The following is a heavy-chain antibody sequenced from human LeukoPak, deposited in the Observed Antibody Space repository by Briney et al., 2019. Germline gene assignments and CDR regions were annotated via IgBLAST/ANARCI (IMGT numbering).Heavy chain of an antibody. CDR1: GGSFSGYY. Sequence: SETLSLTCAVYGGSFSGYYWSWIRQPPGKGLEWIGEINHSGSTNYNPSLKSRVTISVDTSKNQFSLELSSLAAAVTAVYCGASTKSRYFDWLYRYWGRGTLVSVSS. CDR2: INHSGST. V-gene: IGHV4-34*01. D-gene: IGHD3-9*01. CDR3: ASTKSRYFDWLYRY. J-gene: IGHJ4*02.